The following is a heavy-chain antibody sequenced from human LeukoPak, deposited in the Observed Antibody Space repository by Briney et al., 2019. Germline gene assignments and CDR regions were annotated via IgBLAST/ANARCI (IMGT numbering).Heavy chain of an antibody. D-gene: IGHD3-10*01. Sequence: GASVKVSCKASGYTFTGYYMHWVRQAPGQGLEWMGWINPNSGGTNYAQKFQGRVTMTRDTSISTAYMELSRLRSDDTAVYYCARNKADIHVGGMVDYWGQGTLVTVSS. CDR1: GYTFTGYY. J-gene: IGHJ4*02. V-gene: IGHV1-2*02. CDR2: INPNSGGT. CDR3: ARNKADIHVGGMVDY.